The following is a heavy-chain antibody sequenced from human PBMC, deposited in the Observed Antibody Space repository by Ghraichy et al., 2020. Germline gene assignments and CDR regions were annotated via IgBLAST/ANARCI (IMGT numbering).Heavy chain of an antibody. CDR1: GFTFSRYW. V-gene: IGHV3-74*01. CDR3: ARGTGVEGTVVVLFDY. J-gene: IGHJ4*02. CDR2: INSDGSST. D-gene: IGHD1-26*01. Sequence: ESLNISCAASGFTFSRYWMHWVRQAPGKGLVWVSRINSDGSSTSYADSVKGRFTISRDNAKNTLYLQMNSLRDEDTAVYYCARGTGVEGTVVVLFDYWGQGTLVTVSS.